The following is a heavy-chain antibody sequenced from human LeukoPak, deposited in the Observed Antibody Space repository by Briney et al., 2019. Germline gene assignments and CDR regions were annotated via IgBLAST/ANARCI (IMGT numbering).Heavy chain of an antibody. V-gene: IGHV4-59*01. J-gene: IGHJ4*02. CDR3: ARDRFGAFDY. CDR1: GGSISSYY. Sequence: SETLSLTCTVSGGSISSYYWSWIRQPPGKGLEWIGYIYYSGSTNYNPSLKSRVTISVDTTKNQFSLKLSSVTAADTAVYYCARDRFGAFDYWGQGTLVTVSS. CDR2: IYYSGST. D-gene: IGHD3-16*01.